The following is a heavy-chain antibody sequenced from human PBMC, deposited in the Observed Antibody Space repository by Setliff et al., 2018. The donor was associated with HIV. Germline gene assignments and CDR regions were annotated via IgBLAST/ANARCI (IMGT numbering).Heavy chain of an antibody. CDR3: VGSPAEAASAAWDEAFDI. CDR2: ISSSSDSPT. J-gene: IGHJ3*02. Sequence: PWGSLRLSCAASGFTFSDYYMNWIRQAPGKGLEWLSYISSSSDSPTKYADSVQGRLTISRDNAKNSLYLQMNSLRVEDTAVYYCVGSPAEAASAAWDEAFDIWGQGTLVTVSS. V-gene: IGHV3-11*06. D-gene: IGHD1-26*01. CDR1: GFTFSDYY.